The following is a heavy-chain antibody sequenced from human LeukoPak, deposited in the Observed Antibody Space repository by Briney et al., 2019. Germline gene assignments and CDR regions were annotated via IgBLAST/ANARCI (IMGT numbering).Heavy chain of an antibody. CDR3: ARGGYRFGYVFDY. CDR1: GYTFSSYA. J-gene: IGHJ4*02. Sequence: GRSLRLSCVASGYTFSSYAAHWVRQAPGTGLEWVSFISYDGGDIKYADSVKGRFTISRDNSKNTLYLQMNSPRPEDTAVYYCARGGYRFGYVFDYWGQGTLVTVSS. CDR2: ISYDGGDI. V-gene: IGHV3-30*04. D-gene: IGHD5-18*01.